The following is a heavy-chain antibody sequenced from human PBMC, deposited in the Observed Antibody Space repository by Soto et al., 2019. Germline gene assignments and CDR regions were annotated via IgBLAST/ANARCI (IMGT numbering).Heavy chain of an antibody. D-gene: IGHD3-16*02. CDR1: GFTFSSYA. CDR3: AKDLRLGELSLYGIDY. CDR2: ISGNGGST. V-gene: IGHV3-23*01. J-gene: IGHJ4*02. Sequence: VQLLESGGGLVQPGGSLRLSCAASGFTFSSYAMSWVRQAPGKGLEWVSGISGNGGSTYYADSVKGRFTISRDNSKNTLYLQMNSLTAEDTAVFYCAKDLRLGELSLYGIDYWGQGTLVTVSS.